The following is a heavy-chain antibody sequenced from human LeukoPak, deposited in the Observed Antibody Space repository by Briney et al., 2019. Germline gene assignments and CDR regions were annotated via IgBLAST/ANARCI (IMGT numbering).Heavy chain of an antibody. D-gene: IGHD2-2*01. V-gene: IGHV3-7*03. CDR2: IKQDGSEK. CDR3: ARLIGYQLPLPDVYSDY. CDR1: GFTFSSYW. J-gene: IGHJ4*02. Sequence: GGSLRLSCAASGFTFSSYWMSWVRQAPGKGLEWVANIKQDGSEKYYVDSVKGRFTISRDNAKNSLYLQMNSLRAEDTAVYYCARLIGYQLPLPDVYSDYWGQGTLVTVSS.